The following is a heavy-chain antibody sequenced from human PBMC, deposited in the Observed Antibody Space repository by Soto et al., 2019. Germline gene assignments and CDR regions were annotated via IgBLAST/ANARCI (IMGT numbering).Heavy chain of an antibody. CDR3: ARLLRVDYYPYGMDV. Sequence: SETLSLTCTVSGGPISSSSYYWGWIRQPPGKGLEWIGSIYYSGSTYYNPSLKSRVTISVDTSKNQFSLKLSSVTAADTAVYYCARLLRVDYYPYGMDVWGQGTTVTVSS. CDR2: IYYSGST. V-gene: IGHV4-39*01. J-gene: IGHJ6*02. CDR1: GGPISSSSYY. D-gene: IGHD2-15*01.